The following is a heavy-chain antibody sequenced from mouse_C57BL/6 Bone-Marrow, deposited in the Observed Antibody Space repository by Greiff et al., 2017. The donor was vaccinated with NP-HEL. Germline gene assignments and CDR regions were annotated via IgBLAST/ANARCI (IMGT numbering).Heavy chain of an antibody. CDR1: GFNIKDDY. J-gene: IGHJ1*03. V-gene: IGHV14-4*01. Sequence: VQLQQSGAELVRPGASVKLSCTASGFNIKDDYMHWVKQRPEQGLEWIGWIDPENGGTEYASKFKGKATLTVDTSSNTAYLQLSSLTSEDTAVYYCTFYYGSSSWYFDVWGTGTTVTVSS. D-gene: IGHD1-1*01. CDR3: TFYYGSSSWYFDV. CDR2: IDPENGGT.